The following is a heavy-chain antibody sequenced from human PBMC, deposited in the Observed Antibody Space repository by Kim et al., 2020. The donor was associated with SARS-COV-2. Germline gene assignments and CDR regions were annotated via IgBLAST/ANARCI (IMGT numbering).Heavy chain of an antibody. J-gene: IGHJ4*02. CDR3: ARVEYSSSRGPYDY. D-gene: IGHD6-13*01. Sequence: ADSVKGRFTISRDNAKNSLYLQMNSLRAEDTAVYYCARVEYSSSRGPYDYWGQGTLVTVSS. V-gene: IGHV3-11*06.